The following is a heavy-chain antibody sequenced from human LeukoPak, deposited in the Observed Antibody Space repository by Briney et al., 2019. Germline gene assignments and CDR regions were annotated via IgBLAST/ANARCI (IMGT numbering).Heavy chain of an antibody. J-gene: IGHJ4*02. CDR3: ARISVVGLPFDY. D-gene: IGHD3-10*01. CDR1: GGSFSGYY. V-gene: IGHV4-34*01. Sequence: PSETLSLTCAVYGGSFSGYYWSWIRQPPGKGLEWIGEISHSGSTNYNPSLKSRVTISVDTSKNQFSLKLSSVTAADTAVYYCARISVVGLPFDYWGQGTLVTVSS. CDR2: ISHSGST.